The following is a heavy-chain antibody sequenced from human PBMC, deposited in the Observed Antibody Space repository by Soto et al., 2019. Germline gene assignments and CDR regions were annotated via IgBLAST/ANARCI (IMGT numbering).Heavy chain of an antibody. CDR2: IVVGSGNT. J-gene: IGHJ6*02. CDR3: AASADTAMVRYYYYGMDV. CDR1: GFTFTSSA. Sequence: SVKVSCKASGFTFTSSAVQWVRQARGQRLEWIGWIVVGSGNTNYAQKIQERVTITRDMSTSTAYMELSSLRSEDTAVYYCAASADTAMVRYYYYGMDVWGQGTTVTVSS. D-gene: IGHD5-18*01. V-gene: IGHV1-58*01.